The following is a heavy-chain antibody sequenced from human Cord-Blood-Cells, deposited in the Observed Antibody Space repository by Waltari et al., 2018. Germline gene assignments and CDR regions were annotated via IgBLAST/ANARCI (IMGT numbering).Heavy chain of an antibody. CDR3: ARGEGISARLMMIDY. Sequence: QVQLVQSGAEVKKPGSSVKVSCKASGGTFSSYAISWVRQATGQGLEWMGRIIPIIGTANYAQEFHGRVTITADKSTSSAYRERSSLRSEDTSVYYCARGEGISARLMMIDYWGQGTLVTVSS. CDR1: GGTFSSYA. CDR2: IIPIIGTA. D-gene: IGHD6-6*01. J-gene: IGHJ4*02. V-gene: IGHV1-69*06.